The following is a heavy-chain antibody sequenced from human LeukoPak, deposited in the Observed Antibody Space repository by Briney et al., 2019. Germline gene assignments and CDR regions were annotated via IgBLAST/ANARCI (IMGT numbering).Heavy chain of an antibody. V-gene: IGHV3-11*01. CDR2: ISSSGSTI. CDR1: GFTFSDYY. Sequence: PGGSLRLSCAASGFTFSDYYMSWIRQAPGKGLEWVSYISSSGSTIYYADSVKGRFTISRDNAKNSLYLQMNSLRAEDTAVYYCASSLGYSSGWKNYYYYYGMDVWGQGTTVTVSS. J-gene: IGHJ6*02. D-gene: IGHD6-19*01. CDR3: ASSLGYSSGWKNYYYYYGMDV.